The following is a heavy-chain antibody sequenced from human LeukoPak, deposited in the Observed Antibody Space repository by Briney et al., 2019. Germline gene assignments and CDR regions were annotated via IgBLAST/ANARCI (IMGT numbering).Heavy chain of an antibody. V-gene: IGHV4-59*12. D-gene: IGHD2-15*01. CDR2: IYYSGST. CDR3: ARGVGNYYYYMDV. Sequence: PSETLSLTCTVSGGSISSYYWSWIRQPPGKGLEWIGYIYYSGSTNYNPSLKSRVTISVDTSKNQFSLKLSSVTAADTAVYYCARGVGNYYYYMDVWGKGTTVTVSS. CDR1: GGSISSYY. J-gene: IGHJ6*03.